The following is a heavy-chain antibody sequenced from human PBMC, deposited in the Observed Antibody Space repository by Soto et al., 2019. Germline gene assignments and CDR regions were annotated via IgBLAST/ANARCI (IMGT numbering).Heavy chain of an antibody. J-gene: IGHJ3*01. V-gene: IGHV3-53*01. CDR1: GFTFTGND. D-gene: IGHD3-22*01. CDR2: IYSSGST. Sequence: EVQLVESGGGLIQPGGSLRLSCAASGFTFTGNDMNWVRQAPGKGLEWGSLIYSSGSTYYADSVKGRFTISRDNSKNTLYLQMSSLRAEDTAVYYCATRPLLPGAPWGQGTMVTVSS. CDR3: ATRPLLPGAP.